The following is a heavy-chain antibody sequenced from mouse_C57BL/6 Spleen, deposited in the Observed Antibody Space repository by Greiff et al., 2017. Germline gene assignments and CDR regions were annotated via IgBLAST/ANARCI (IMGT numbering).Heavy chain of an antibody. CDR2: IYPGDGDN. CDR3: ARSYYAVDY. J-gene: IGHJ4*01. Sequence: QVQLQQSGPELVKPGASVKISCKASGYSFSSSWMNWVKQRHGKGLEWIGRIYPGDGDNNYNGKFKGKATLTADKSSSTAYMQLSSLTSEDSAVYFCARSYYAVDYWGQGTSVTVSS. CDR1: GYSFSSSW. V-gene: IGHV1-82*01.